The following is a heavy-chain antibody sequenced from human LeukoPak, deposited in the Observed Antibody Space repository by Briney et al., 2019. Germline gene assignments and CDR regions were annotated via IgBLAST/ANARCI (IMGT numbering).Heavy chain of an antibody. J-gene: IGHJ6*02. Sequence: GGSLRLSCAASGFTFSSYAMHWVRQAPGKGLEWVAVISYDGSNKYYADSVKGRFTISRDNSKNTLYLQMNSLRAEDTAVYYCARENYDILTGYHPRSFYYYGMDVWGQGTTVTVSS. CDR1: GFTFSSYA. CDR2: ISYDGSNK. D-gene: IGHD3-9*01. V-gene: IGHV3-30-3*01. CDR3: ARENYDILTGYHPRSFYYYGMDV.